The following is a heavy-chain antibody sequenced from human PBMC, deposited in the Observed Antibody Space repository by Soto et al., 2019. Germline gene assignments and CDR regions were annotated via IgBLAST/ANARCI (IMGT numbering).Heavy chain of an antibody. CDR2: INPNSGGT. CDR1: GYTFTGYY. J-gene: IGHJ4*02. D-gene: IGHD6-19*01. V-gene: IGHV1-2*04. CDR3: ARDGYSSGWGKNEFDY. Sequence: ASVKVSCKASGYTFTGYYMHWVRQAPGQGLEWMGWINPNSGGTNYAQKFQGWVTMTRDTSISTAYMELSRLRSDDTAVYYCARDGYSSGWGKNEFDYWGQGTLVTVSS.